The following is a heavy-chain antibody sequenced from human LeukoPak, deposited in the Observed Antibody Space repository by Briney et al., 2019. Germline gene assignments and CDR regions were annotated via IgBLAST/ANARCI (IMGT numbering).Heavy chain of an antibody. Sequence: ASVKVSCKASGNTFTNNGISWVRQAPGQGLEWMGWISAYNGNTNYAQKLQGRVTMTTDTSTSTAYMELRSLRSDDTAVYYCARDRGATFDYWGQGTLVTVSS. J-gene: IGHJ4*02. V-gene: IGHV1-18*01. CDR2: ISAYNGNT. CDR3: ARDRGATFDY. D-gene: IGHD3-10*01. CDR1: GNTFTNNG.